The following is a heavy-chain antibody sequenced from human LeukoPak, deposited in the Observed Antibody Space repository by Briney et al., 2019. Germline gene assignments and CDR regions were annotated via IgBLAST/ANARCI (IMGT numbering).Heavy chain of an antibody. Sequence: GGSLRLSCAASGFTFSSYAMSWVRQAPGKGLEWVSAISGSGGSTYYADSVKGRFTISRDNSKNTLYLQMNSLRAEDTAVYYCAIVPLDYYCSGSYSNFDYWGQGTLVTVSS. CDR3: AIVPLDYYCSGSYSNFDY. D-gene: IGHD3-10*01. J-gene: IGHJ4*02. CDR2: ISGSGGST. V-gene: IGHV3-23*01. CDR1: GFTFSSYA.